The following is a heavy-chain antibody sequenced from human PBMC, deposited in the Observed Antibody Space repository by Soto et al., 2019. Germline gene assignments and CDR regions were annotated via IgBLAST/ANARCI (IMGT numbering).Heavy chain of an antibody. CDR3: ARGKQECSGGSCYAYYYYYYMDV. V-gene: IGHV1-69*02. Sequence: GASVKVSCKASGGTFSSYTISWVRQAPGQGLEWMGRIIPILGIANYAQKFQGRVTITADKSTSTAYMELSSLRSEDTAVYYCARGKQECSGGSCYAYYYYYYMDVWGKGTTVTVSS. CDR1: GGTFSSYT. CDR2: IIPILGIA. J-gene: IGHJ6*03. D-gene: IGHD2-15*01.